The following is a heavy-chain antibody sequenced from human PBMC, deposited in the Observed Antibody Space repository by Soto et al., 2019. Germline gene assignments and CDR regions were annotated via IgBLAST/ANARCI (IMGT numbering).Heavy chain of an antibody. Sequence: AGGSLRLSCAASGFTFSNAWMSWVRQAPGKGLEWVGRIKSKTDGGTTDYAAPVKGRFTISRDDSKNTLYLQMNSLKTEDTAVYYCTSSGHSSGWYPATHRPDYWGQGTLVTVSS. CDR3: TSSGHSSGWYPATHRPDY. CDR1: GFTFSNAW. CDR2: IKSKTDGGTT. J-gene: IGHJ4*02. D-gene: IGHD6-19*01. V-gene: IGHV3-15*01.